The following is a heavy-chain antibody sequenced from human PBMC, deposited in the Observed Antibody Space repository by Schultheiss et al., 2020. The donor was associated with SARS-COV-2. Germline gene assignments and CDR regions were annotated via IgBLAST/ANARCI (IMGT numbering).Heavy chain of an antibody. J-gene: IGHJ4*02. CDR2: IYYSGST. CDR3: ARVGSRNDFWSGHTAGAFDY. D-gene: IGHD3-3*01. CDR1: GGSISSGGYY. V-gene: IGHV4-61*08. Sequence: SETLSLTCTVSGGSISSGGYYWSWIRQPPGKGLEWIGYIYYSGSTNYNPSLKSRVTISVDTSKNQFSLKLSSVTAADTAVYYCARVGSRNDFWSGHTAGAFDYWGQGTLVTVSS.